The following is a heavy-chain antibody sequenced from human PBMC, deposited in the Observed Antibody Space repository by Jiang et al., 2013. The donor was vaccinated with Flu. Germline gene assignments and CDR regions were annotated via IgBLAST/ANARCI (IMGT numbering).Heavy chain of an antibody. V-gene: IGHV1-46*01. CDR3: ARDPLNYYDSSGVFDY. CDR1: GYTFTSYY. J-gene: IGHJ4*02. D-gene: IGHD3-22*01. CDR2: INPSGGST. Sequence: SGAEVKKPGASVKVSCKASGYTFTSYYMHWVRQAPGQGLEWMGIINPSGGSTSYAQKFQGRVTMTRDTSTSTVYMELSSLRSEDTAVYYCARDPLNYYDSSGVFDYWGQGTLVTVSS.